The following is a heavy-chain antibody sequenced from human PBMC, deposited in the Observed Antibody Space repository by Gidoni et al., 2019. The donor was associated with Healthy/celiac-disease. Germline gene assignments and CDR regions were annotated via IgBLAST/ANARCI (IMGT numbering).Heavy chain of an antibody. V-gene: IGHV3-48*02. Sequence: EVQLVESGGGLVQPGGSLRLSCAASGFTFSSYSMNWVRQAPGKGLEWVSYISSSSSTIYYADSVKGRFTISRDNAKNSLYLQMNSLRDEDTAVYYCARGRVLTGYYFFDYWGQGTLVTVSS. CDR1: GFTFSSYS. CDR2: ISSSSSTI. J-gene: IGHJ4*02. D-gene: IGHD3-9*01. CDR3: ARGRVLTGYYFFDY.